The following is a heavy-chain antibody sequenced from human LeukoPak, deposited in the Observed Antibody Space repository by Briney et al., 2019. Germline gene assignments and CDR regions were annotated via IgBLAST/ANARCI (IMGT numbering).Heavy chain of an antibody. CDR1: GGSISSYY. CDR2: IYYSGST. J-gene: IGHJ5*02. V-gene: IGHV4-59*12. D-gene: IGHD6-13*01. Sequence: PSETLSLTCTVSGGSISSYYWSWIRQPPGKGLEWIGSIYYSGSTYYNSSLQSRVTISVDTSNNQFSLKLSSVTAADTAVYYCAREDIAAAGPKYNWFDPWGQGTLVTVSS. CDR3: AREDIAAAGPKYNWFDP.